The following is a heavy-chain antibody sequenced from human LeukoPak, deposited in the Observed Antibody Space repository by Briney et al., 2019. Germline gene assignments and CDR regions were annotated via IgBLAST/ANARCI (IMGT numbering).Heavy chain of an antibody. Sequence: PSETLSLTCTVSGGSISSYYWSWLRQPAGKGLEWIGRIYTSGSTNYNPYLKSRVTMSVDTSKNQFSLKLSSVTAADTAVYYCASEYCSGGSCYFLHWGQGTLVTVSS. CDR3: ASEYCSGGSCYFLH. D-gene: IGHD2-15*01. V-gene: IGHV4-4*07. CDR1: GGSISSYY. J-gene: IGHJ4*02. CDR2: IYTSGST.